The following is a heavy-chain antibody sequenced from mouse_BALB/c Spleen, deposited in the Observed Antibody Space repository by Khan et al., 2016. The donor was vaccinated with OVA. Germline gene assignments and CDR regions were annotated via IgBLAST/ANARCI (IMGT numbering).Heavy chain of an antibody. CDR2: ISYDGSN. CDR1: GYSITGGYS. D-gene: IGHD1-1*01. J-gene: IGHJ1*01. V-gene: IGHV3-6*02. CDR3: ERGGVVVPYWYFDV. Sequence: EVQLQESGPGLVKPSQSLSLTCSVTGYSITGGYSWSWIRQFPGNKLEWMGYISYDGSNNYNPSLKNRISITRDTSKNQFFLKLNSVTTEDTATYYCERGGVVVPYWYFDVWGAGTTVTVSS.